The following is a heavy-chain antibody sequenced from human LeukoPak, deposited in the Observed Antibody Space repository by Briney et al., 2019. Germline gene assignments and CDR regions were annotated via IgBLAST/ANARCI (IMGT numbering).Heavy chain of an antibody. CDR2: INPNSGGT. CDR1: GYTFTGYY. V-gene: IGHV1-2*06. CDR3: ASRWELPRTAEPFDY. J-gene: IGHJ4*02. Sequence: ASVEVSCKASGYTFTGYYMHWVRQAPGQGLEWMGRINPNSGGTNYAQKFQGRVTMTRDTSISTAYMELSRLRSDDTAVYYCASRWELPRTAEPFDYWGQGTLVTVSS. D-gene: IGHD1-26*01.